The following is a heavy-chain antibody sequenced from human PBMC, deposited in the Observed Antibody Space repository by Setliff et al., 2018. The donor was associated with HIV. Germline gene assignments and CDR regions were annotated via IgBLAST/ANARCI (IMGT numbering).Heavy chain of an antibody. V-gene: IGHV4-39*01. CDR3: AMGSSGYPFDY. D-gene: IGHD3-22*01. Sequence: SETLSLTCSVSGGSISSSSYYWGWIRQPPGKGLDWIGSMSYTGATYDNPSLKSRVTISVDTSKNQFSLKLTSVTAADAAVYFCAMGSSGYPFDYWGQGSLVTVSS. CDR1: GGSISSSSYY. J-gene: IGHJ4*02. CDR2: MSYTGAT.